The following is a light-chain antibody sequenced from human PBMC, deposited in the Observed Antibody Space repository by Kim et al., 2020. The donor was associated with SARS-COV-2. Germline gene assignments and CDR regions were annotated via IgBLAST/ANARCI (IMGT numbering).Light chain of an antibody. CDR3: QQYGSSPRT. CDR2: GAS. V-gene: IGKV3-20*01. CDR1: QSVSSSY. J-gene: IGKJ1*01. Sequence: SPGESATLSCRASQSVSSSYLAWYQQKPGQAPRLLIYGASSRATGIPDRFSGSGSGTDFTLTISRLEPEDFAVYYCQQYGSSPRTFGQGTTVDIK.